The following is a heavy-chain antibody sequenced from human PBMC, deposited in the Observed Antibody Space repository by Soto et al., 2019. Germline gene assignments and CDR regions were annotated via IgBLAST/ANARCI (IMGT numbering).Heavy chain of an antibody. CDR2: ISSSASTK. CDR1: GFTFSDYY. J-gene: IGHJ4*02. V-gene: IGHV3-11*01. Sequence: QVQLVESGGGLVKPGGSLTLSCAASGFTFSDYYMTWTRQAPGKGLEWLSYISSSASTKYYAASVRGHFTISRDNAKNSLFLQIHILRAEDTAVYYCVREEDYWGQGTLVTVSS. CDR3: VREEDY.